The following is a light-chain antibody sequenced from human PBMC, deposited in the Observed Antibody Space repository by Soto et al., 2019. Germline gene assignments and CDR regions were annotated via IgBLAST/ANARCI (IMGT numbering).Light chain of an antibody. Sequence: LTQPASVSGSPGQSITISCTGTSSGVGGYNYVSWYQQHPGKAPKFMIYDVSNRPSGVSNRFSGSKSGNTASLTISGLQAEDEPDYYCSSYTTSNTRQIVFGTGTKVTVL. CDR1: SSGVGGYNY. CDR3: SSYTTSNTRQIV. CDR2: DVS. V-gene: IGLV2-14*01. J-gene: IGLJ1*01.